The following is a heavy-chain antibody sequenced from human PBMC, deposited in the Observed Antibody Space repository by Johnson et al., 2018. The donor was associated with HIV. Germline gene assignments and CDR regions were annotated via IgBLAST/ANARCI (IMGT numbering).Heavy chain of an antibody. CDR3: ARATTPHDAFDI. CDR1: GFTFSDAW. J-gene: IGHJ3*02. D-gene: IGHD1-1*01. CDR2: IYSGGST. V-gene: IGHV3-66*01. Sequence: VQLVESGGGLVKPGGSLRLSCAASGFTFSDAWMSWVRQAPGKGLEWVSVIYSGGSTYYADSVKGRFTISRDNSKNTLYLQMNSLRAEDTAVYYCARATTPHDAFDIWGQGTMVTVSS.